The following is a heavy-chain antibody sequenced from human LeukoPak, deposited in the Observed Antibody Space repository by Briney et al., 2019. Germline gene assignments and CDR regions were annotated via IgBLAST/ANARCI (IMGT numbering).Heavy chain of an antibody. D-gene: IGHD3-10*01. V-gene: IGHV3-74*01. CDR2: INSDGSSR. CDR1: GFTFSSYW. Sequence: GGSLRLSCAASGFTFSSYWMHWVRQAPGKGLMWVSRINSDGSSRSYADSVKGRFTISRDNSKNTLYLQMNSLRAEDTAVYYCARDRITMVRGVIRYYFDYWGQGTLVTVSS. CDR3: ARDRITMVRGVIRYYFDY. J-gene: IGHJ4*02.